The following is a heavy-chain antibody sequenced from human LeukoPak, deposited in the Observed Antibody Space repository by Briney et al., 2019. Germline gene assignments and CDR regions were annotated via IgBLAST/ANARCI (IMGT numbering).Heavy chain of an antibody. V-gene: IGHV1-46*01. J-gene: IGHJ4*02. CDR3: ARAAYGDYVGDNLDY. Sequence: ASVKVSCKASGYTFTSYYMHWVRQAPGRGLEWMGIINPSGGSTSYAQKFQGRVTMTRDTSTSTVYMELSSLRSEDTAVYYCARAAYGDYVGDNLDYWGQGTLVTVSS. D-gene: IGHD4-17*01. CDR2: INPSGGST. CDR1: GYTFTSYY.